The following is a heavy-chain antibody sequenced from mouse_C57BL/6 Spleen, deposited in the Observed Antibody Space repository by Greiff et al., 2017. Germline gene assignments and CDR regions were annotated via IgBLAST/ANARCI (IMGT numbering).Heavy chain of an antibody. CDR3: ARSLYSNYEAWFAY. Sequence: QVQLQQSGPELVKPGASVKISCKASGYAFSSSWMNWVKQRPGKGLEWIGRIYPGDGDTNYNGKFKGKATLTADKSSSTAYMQLSSLTSEDSAVYFCARSLYSNYEAWFAYWGQGTLVTVSA. V-gene: IGHV1-82*01. CDR2: IYPGDGDT. D-gene: IGHD2-5*01. J-gene: IGHJ3*01. CDR1: GYAFSSSW.